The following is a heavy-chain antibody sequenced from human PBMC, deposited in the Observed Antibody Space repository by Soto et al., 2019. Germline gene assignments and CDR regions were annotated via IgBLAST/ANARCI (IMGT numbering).Heavy chain of an antibody. CDR2: IYYSGST. CDR1: GGSISSGGYY. J-gene: IGHJ6*02. Sequence: PSETLSLTCTVSGGSISSGGYYWSWIRQHPGKGLEWIGYIYYSGSTYYNPSLKSRVTISVDTSKNQFSLKLSSVTAADTAVYYCARAPTSSSAAIIYYYYYGMDVWGQGTTVTVSS. V-gene: IGHV4-31*03. D-gene: IGHD2-2*01. CDR3: ARAPTSSSAAIIYYYYYGMDV.